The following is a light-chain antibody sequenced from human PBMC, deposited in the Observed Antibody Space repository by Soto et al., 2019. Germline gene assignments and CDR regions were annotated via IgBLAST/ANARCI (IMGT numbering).Light chain of an antibody. CDR3: QQYNSYSWT. J-gene: IGKJ1*01. CDR2: KAS. V-gene: IGKV1-5*03. Sequence: SPFTQSPSSLSGTVGDRVTITYRASQTISSWLAWYQQKPGKAPKLLIYKASSLESGVPSRFSGSGSGTEFTLTISSLQPDDFATYYCQQYNSYSWTFGQGTKVDIK. CDR1: QTISSW.